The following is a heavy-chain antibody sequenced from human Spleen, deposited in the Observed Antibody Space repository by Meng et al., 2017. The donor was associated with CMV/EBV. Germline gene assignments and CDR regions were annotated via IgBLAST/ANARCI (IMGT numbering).Heavy chain of an antibody. CDR1: GYKFTTYH. J-gene: IGHJ4*02. Sequence: ASVKVSCKASGYKFTTYHLSWVRQAPGQGLEWMGWVSAYNGATNYVQKFQGRVTMTADTSTSTAYMELRSLTSDDTAVHYCARRPGYDHHDYWGQGTLVTVSS. V-gene: IGHV1-18*04. CDR2: VSAYNGAT. CDR3: ARRPGYDHHDY. D-gene: IGHD2-15*01.